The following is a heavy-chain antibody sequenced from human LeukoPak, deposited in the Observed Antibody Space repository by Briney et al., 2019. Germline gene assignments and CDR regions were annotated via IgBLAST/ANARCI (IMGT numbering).Heavy chain of an antibody. Sequence: PSETLSLTCTVSGGSISPYYWSWIRQPPGKGLEWIGYIYTSGSTNYNPSLKSRVTMSVDTSKNQFSLKLSSVTAADTAVYYCARDRSYYYGSGSYPEDSFDIWGQGTMVTVSS. CDR3: ARDRSYYYGSGSYPEDSFDI. V-gene: IGHV4-4*08. CDR1: GGSISPYY. CDR2: IYTSGST. D-gene: IGHD3-10*01. J-gene: IGHJ3*02.